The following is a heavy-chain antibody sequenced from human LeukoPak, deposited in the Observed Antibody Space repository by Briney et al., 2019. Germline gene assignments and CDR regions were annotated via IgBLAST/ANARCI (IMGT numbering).Heavy chain of an antibody. V-gene: IGHV3-48*01. Sequence: GGSLRLSCAASGFTFTIFGLNWVRQAPGKGPEWVSYIDARSGITYYADSVQGRFTLSRDNARESVFLQMDSLRVDDTAVYYCASLGDYYDSSGYPRDYWGQGTLVTVSS. CDR1: GFTFTIFG. CDR2: IDARSGIT. J-gene: IGHJ4*02. CDR3: ASLGDYYDSSGYPRDY. D-gene: IGHD3-22*01.